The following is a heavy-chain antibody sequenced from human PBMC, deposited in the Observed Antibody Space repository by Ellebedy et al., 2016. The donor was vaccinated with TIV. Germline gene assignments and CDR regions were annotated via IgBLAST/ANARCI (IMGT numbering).Heavy chain of an antibody. CDR3: ASGVIITTAFDS. Sequence: ASVKVSCKVSGYTLTELSMHWVRQAPGKGLEWMGGFDPEDGETIYAQKFQGRVTMTRDTSTSTVYMELSSLRSEDTAVYYCASGVIITTAFDSWGQGTLLTVSS. CDR2: FDPEDGET. D-gene: IGHD3-22*01. J-gene: IGHJ4*02. CDR1: GYTLTELS. V-gene: IGHV1-24*01.